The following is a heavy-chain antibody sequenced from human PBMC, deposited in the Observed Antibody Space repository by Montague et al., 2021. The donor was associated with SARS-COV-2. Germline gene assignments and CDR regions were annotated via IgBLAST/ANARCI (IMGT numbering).Heavy chain of an antibody. V-gene: IGHV4-4*02. CDR1: GVSITSTNW. J-gene: IGHJ4*02. D-gene: IGHD5-24*01. CDR3: ARHNDGYNRWYYFDY. CDR2: ISYGGIA. Sequence: SETLSLTCAVSGVSITSTNWWSLVRQPPGKGLEWIGEISYGGIATYNPXXKSRATISMDRSRNPFSLKLSSVTAADTALYYCARHNDGYNRWYYFDYWGQGTLVTVSS.